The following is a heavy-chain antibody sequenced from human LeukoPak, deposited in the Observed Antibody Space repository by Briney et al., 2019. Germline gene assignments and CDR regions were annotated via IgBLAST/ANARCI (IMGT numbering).Heavy chain of an antibody. CDR1: GYTFSGYY. D-gene: IGHD3-9*01. CDR3: ASGAGYDILTPG. V-gene: IGHV1-2*02. Sequence: ASVTVSCKASGYTFSGYYIHWVRQAPGQGLEWMGWINPNSGGTNYAQKFQGRVTMTRDTSISTAYMELSRLRSDDTAVYYCASGAGYDILTPGWGQGTLVTVSS. CDR2: INPNSGGT. J-gene: IGHJ4*02.